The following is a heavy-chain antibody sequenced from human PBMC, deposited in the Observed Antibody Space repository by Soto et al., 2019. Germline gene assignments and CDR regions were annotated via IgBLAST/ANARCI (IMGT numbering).Heavy chain of an antibody. Sequence: GGSLRLSCAASGFTFSSYGMHWVRQAPGKGLEWVAVIWYDGSNKYYADSVKGRFTISRDNSKNTLYLQMNSLRAEDTAVYYCARDHGRFLEWLSDRDAFDIWGQGTMVTVSS. D-gene: IGHD3-3*01. CDR3: ARDHGRFLEWLSDRDAFDI. V-gene: IGHV3-33*01. CDR1: GFTFSSYG. J-gene: IGHJ3*02. CDR2: IWYDGSNK.